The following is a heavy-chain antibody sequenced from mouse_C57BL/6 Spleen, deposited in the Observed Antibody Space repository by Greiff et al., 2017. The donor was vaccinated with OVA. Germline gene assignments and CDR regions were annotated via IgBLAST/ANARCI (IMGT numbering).Heavy chain of an antibody. V-gene: IGHV5-6*01. Sequence: EVQGVESGGDLVKPGGSLKLSCAASGFTFSSYGMSWVRQTPDKRLEWVATISSGGSYTYYPDSVKGRFTISRDNAKNTLYLQMSSLKSEDTAMYYCARQDVASDYWGQGTTLTVSS. CDR2: ISSGGSYT. CDR3: ARQDVASDY. J-gene: IGHJ2*01. D-gene: IGHD6-1*01. CDR1: GFTFSSYG.